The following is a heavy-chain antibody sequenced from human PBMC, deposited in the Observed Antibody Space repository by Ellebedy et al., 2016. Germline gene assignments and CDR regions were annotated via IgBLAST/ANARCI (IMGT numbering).Heavy chain of an antibody. CDR2: ISGGGDTI. J-gene: IGHJ4*02. D-gene: IGHD4-17*01. Sequence: GESLKISCAASGFTFSSSPMNWVRQAPGRGLEWVSYISGGGDTIYYADSVKGRFTISRDNAKKSLYLQLNSLRDEDTAAYYCARESSIPGDYRFDCWGQGTLVTVSS. CDR1: GFTFSSSP. V-gene: IGHV3-48*02. CDR3: ARESSIPGDYRFDC.